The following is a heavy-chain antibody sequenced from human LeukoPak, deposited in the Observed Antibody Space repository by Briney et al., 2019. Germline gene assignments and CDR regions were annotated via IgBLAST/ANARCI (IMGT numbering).Heavy chain of an antibody. J-gene: IGHJ5*02. CDR1: GGSFSSGLYY. CDR2: IYYSGDT. Sequence: SQTLSLTCTVSGGSFSSGLYYWTWIRQPAGKGLEWIGYIYYSGDTYYNASLKSRVSFSVDTSQKQFSLKLKSVTAADTAVYYCVRGPYGSSISNWFDPWGQGILVIVSS. V-gene: IGHV4-61*10. D-gene: IGHD3-10*01. CDR3: VRGPYGSSISNWFDP.